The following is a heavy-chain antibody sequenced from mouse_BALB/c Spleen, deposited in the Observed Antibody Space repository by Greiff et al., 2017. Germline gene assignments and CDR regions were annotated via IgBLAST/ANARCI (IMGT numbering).Heavy chain of an antibody. CDR2: IYPSDSYT. J-gene: IGHJ2*01. Sequence: QVQLQQPGAELVRPGASVKLSCKASGYTFTSYWINWVKQRPGQGLEWIGNIYPSDSYTNYNQKFKDKATLTVDKSSSTAYMQLSSPTSEDSAVYYCTREEGGYYFDYWGQGTTLTVSS. CDR1: GYTFTSYW. D-gene: IGHD1-1*02. V-gene: IGHV1-69*02. CDR3: TREEGGYYFDY.